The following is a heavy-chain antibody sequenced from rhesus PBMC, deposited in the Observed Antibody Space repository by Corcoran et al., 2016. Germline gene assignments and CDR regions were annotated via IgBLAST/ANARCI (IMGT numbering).Heavy chain of an antibody. Sequence: EVQLAESGGGLVQPGGSLRLSCAASGFTVSSYWMSWVRQAPGKGLEWLSDSYGSTRYYGDSVKGRFTVSRDNAKNSLYLQMNSLRAEDTAVYYCTRRYSSWSGAEYFEFWGQGALVTVSS. CDR2: SYGSTR. J-gene: IGHJ1*01. D-gene: IGHD6-13*01. CDR3: TRRYSSWSGAEYFEF. CDR1: GFTVSSYW. V-gene: IGHV3-11*01.